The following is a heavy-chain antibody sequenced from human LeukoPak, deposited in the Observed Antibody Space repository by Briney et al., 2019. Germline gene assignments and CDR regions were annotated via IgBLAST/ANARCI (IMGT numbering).Heavy chain of an antibody. CDR2: IRGSGGST. Sequence: PGGSLRLSCAASGFTFSSYAMSWVRQAPGKGLEWVSAIRGSGGSTYHADSVKGRFTISRDNSKNTLYLQMNSLRAEDTAVYYCAKDASAYSGSYWGEFDYWGQGTLVTVSS. D-gene: IGHD1-26*01. CDR1: GFTFSSYA. J-gene: IGHJ4*02. CDR3: AKDASAYSGSYWGEFDY. V-gene: IGHV3-23*01.